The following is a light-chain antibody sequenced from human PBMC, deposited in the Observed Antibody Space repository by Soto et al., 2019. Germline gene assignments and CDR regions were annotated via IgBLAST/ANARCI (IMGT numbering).Light chain of an antibody. Sequence: DVQMTQSPSTRSASVGDRVTITCRASQSISSWLAWYQQKPGKAPKVLIYKASTLKSGAPSRFSGSGSGTEFTLTISSLQPDDSATYYCQHYNSYSEALGQGTKVDIK. J-gene: IGKJ1*01. V-gene: IGKV1-5*03. CDR2: KAS. CDR1: QSISSW. CDR3: QHYNSYSEA.